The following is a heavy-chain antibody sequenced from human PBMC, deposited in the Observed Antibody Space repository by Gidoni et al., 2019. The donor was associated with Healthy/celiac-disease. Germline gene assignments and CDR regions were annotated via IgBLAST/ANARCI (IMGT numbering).Heavy chain of an antibody. CDR3: AREAAVAGTRWFDP. Sequence: VQLQQSGPGRVTPSQTLSLTCAISGDSVSSPSAAWHWTRQSPSRGLEWLGRLYDRSKWYNDYAVSVKSRITINPDTSKNQFSLQLNSVTPEDTAVYYCAREAAVAGTRWFDPWGQGTLVTVSS. CDR1: GDSVSSPSAA. D-gene: IGHD6-19*01. CDR2: LYDRSKWYN. V-gene: IGHV6-1*01. J-gene: IGHJ5*02.